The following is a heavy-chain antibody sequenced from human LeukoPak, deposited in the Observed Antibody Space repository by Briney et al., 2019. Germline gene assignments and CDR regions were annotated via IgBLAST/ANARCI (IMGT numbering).Heavy chain of an antibody. D-gene: IGHD1-26*01. CDR3: ARDYWFWYSGSDRIPFDY. CDR2: ISWNSGSI. V-gene: IGHV3-9*01. Sequence: GGSLRLSCAASGFTFDDYAMHWVRQAPGKGLEWVSGISWNSGSIGYADSVKGRFTISRDNAKNSLYLQMNSLRAEDTAVYYCARDYWFWYSGSDRIPFDYWGQGTLVTVSS. CDR1: GFTFDDYA. J-gene: IGHJ4*02.